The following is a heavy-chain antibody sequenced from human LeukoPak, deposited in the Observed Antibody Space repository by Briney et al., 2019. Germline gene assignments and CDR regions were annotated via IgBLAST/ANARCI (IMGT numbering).Heavy chain of an antibody. J-gene: IGHJ6*03. CDR3: ASGLGDTAMVTTDYYYYMDV. CDR2: IIPIFGTA. D-gene: IGHD5-18*01. Sequence: SVKVSCKASGGTFSSYAISWVRQAPGQGLEWMGGIIPIFGTANYAQKLQGRVTITTDESTSTAYMELSGLRSEDTAVYYCASGLGDTAMVTTDYYYYMDVWGKGTTVTVSS. CDR1: GGTFSSYA. V-gene: IGHV1-69*05.